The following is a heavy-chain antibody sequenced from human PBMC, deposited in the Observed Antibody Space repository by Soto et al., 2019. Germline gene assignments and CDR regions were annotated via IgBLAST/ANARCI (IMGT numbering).Heavy chain of an antibody. CDR2: LTWNSGSV. V-gene: IGHV3-9*01. CDR1: GFTFGDYA. J-gene: IGHJ4*02. CDR3: AKDKHLGGWHLFDS. Sequence: SLRLSCAASGFTFGDYAMHWVRQAPGKGLEWVSSLTWNSGSVAYADSVKGRFTISRDNGKNSLYLQMNSLRAEDTAVYYCAKDKHLGGWHLFDSWGQGPLVTVSS. D-gene: IGHD6-19*01.